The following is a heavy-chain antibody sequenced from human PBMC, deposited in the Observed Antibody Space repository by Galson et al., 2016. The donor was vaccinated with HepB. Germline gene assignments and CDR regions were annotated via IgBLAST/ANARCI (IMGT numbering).Heavy chain of an antibody. Sequence: SVKVSCKASGDTFNSIAISWVRQAPGQGLEWMGGIIPLFGTANYAQKFQGRVTITADESTTTVYMELSSLRSEDTAVYYCARGSEGIAVAGTGYFDLWGRGTLVTVSS. D-gene: IGHD6-19*01. J-gene: IGHJ2*01. CDR3: ARGSEGIAVAGTGYFDL. V-gene: IGHV1-69*13. CDR2: IIPLFGTA. CDR1: GDTFNSIA.